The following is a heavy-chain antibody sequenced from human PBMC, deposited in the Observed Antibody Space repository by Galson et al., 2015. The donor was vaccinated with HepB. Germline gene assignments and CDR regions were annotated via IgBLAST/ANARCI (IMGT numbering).Heavy chain of an antibody. CDR3: AKGYGLFDS. V-gene: IGHV3-53*01. J-gene: IGHJ5*01. CDR2: FHSDGDS. CDR1: GFTVSGSY. Sequence: SLRLSCAASGFTVSGSYMSWVRQAPGKGLEWVSVFHSDGDSDYADSVKGRFTISRDNSKNTLYLQMNSLRAEDTALYYCAKGYGLFDSWGQGTLVTVSS. D-gene: IGHD5-18*01.